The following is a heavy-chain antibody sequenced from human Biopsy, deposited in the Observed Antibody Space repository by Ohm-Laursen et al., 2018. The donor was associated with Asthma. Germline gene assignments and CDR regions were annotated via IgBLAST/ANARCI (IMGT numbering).Heavy chain of an antibody. CDR1: GDAMSTSGSY. V-gene: IGHV4-39*02. CDR3: ARAVSSSSYWYFDL. D-gene: IGHD6-6*01. CDR2: IYYSGRT. Sequence: ATLSLTCIVSGDAMSTSGSYWGWIRQSPGKGLEWIGSIYYSGRTYYNPSLESRVTISADTSKNLFSLKVTSVTAADTAVYYCARAVSSSSYWYFDLWGRGDLVTVSS. J-gene: IGHJ2*01.